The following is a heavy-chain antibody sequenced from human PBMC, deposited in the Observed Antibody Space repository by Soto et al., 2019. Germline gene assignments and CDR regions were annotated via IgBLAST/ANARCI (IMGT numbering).Heavy chain of an antibody. V-gene: IGHV3-33*01. Sequence: QVQLVESGGGLVQPGRSLRLSCAASGVTFSSYGMHWVRQAPGKRLEWVAVIWYDGSNKYYADSVKGLFTISRDNSKNTLYLQMISLTAEATAAYYCAAPLYTWGQGTLVTVSS. J-gene: IGHJ4*02. CDR2: IWYDGSNK. CDR3: AAPLYT. D-gene: IGHD2-8*01. CDR1: GVTFSSYG.